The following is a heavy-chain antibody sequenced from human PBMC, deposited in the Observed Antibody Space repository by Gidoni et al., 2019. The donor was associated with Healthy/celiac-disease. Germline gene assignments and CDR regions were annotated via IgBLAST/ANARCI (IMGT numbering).Heavy chain of an antibody. V-gene: IGHV7-4-1*02. CDR3: ARETLMRIAARRYYFDY. CDR1: GYTFTSYA. J-gene: IGHJ4*02. Sequence: QVQLVQSGSELKKPGASVTVSCKASGYTFTSYAMNWVRQAPGQGLEWMGWINTNTGNPTYAQGFTGRFVFSLDTSVSTAYLQISSLKAEDTAVYYCARETLMRIAARRYYFDYWGQGTLVTVSS. CDR2: INTNTGNP. D-gene: IGHD6-6*01.